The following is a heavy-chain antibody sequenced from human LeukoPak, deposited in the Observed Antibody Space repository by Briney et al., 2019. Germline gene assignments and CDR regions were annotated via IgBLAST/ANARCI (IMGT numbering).Heavy chain of an antibody. CDR1: GGSLNSGNNC. CDR2: ICTSGST. J-gene: IGHJ4*02. CDR3: ARGYCSGGNCYYFDH. Sequence: SQTLSLTCTVSGGSLNSGNNCWSWLRQPAGKGLEWIGRICTSGSTNYNPSLKSRVTISVDTSKNQFSLNLNSVTAADTAVYYCARGYCSGGNCYYFDHWGQGTLVTVSS. V-gene: IGHV4-61*02. D-gene: IGHD2-15*01.